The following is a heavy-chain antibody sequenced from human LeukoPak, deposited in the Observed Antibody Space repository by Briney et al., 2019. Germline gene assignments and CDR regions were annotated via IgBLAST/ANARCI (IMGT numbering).Heavy chain of an antibody. V-gene: IGHV3-48*03. Sequence: GGSLRLSCAASGFTFSSYEMNWVRQAPGKGLEWVSYISSSGSTIYYADPVKGRFTISRDNAKNSLYLQMNSLRAEDTAVYYCARAERKRWLQLYYFDYWGQGTLVTVSS. D-gene: IGHD5-24*01. CDR2: ISSSGSTI. J-gene: IGHJ4*02. CDR3: ARAERKRWLQLYYFDY. CDR1: GFTFSSYE.